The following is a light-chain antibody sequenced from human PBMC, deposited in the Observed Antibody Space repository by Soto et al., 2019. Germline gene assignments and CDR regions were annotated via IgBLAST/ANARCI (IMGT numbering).Light chain of an antibody. Sequence: ERVMTQYPATLSVSPGERVTLSCRASEGVGSSLAWYQQKPGQAPRLLIYDASNRATGIPARFSGSGSGTDFTLTISSLEPEDFAVYYCQQRSNWPITFGQGTRLEIK. CDR1: EGVGSS. CDR3: QQRSNWPIT. V-gene: IGKV3-11*01. J-gene: IGKJ5*01. CDR2: DAS.